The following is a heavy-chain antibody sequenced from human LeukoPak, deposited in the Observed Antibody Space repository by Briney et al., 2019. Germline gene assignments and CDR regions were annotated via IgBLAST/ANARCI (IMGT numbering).Heavy chain of an antibody. CDR3: AKDVGKWESLHFFGY. V-gene: IGHV3-23*01. CDR2: ISGSGAST. D-gene: IGHD1-26*01. CDR1: GFSFSNAW. J-gene: IGHJ4*02. Sequence: GGSLRLSCAASGFSFSNAWMNWVRQAPGKGLEWISGISGSGASTYYADSVTGRFTISRDNSRNTLYLQMNSLRGDDTAVYYCAKDVGKWESLHFFGYWGQGTLVTVSS.